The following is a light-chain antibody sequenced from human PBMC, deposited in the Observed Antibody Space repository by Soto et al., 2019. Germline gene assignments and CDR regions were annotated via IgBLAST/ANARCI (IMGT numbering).Light chain of an antibody. Sequence: DIQMTQSPSTLSASVGDRVTITCRASQSISSWLAWYQKKPGKAPKLLIYDASSFESGVTSRFSGSGSGTEFTLTISSMQPDDFATYYCQQYNSYWIFTFCPGTNVDIQ. CDR3: QQYNSYWIFT. CDR2: DAS. J-gene: IGKJ3*01. V-gene: IGKV1-5*01. CDR1: QSISSW.